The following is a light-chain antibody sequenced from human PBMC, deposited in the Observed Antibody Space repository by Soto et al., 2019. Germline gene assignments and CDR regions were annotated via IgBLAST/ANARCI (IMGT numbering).Light chain of an antibody. CDR3: SSYTSSSTLV. Sequence: QSARTQPASVSGSPGQSITISCTGTSSDVGGYNYVSWYQQHPGKTPKLMIYDVSNRPSGVSNRFSGSKSSNTASLTISGLQAEDEADYYCSSYTSSSTLVFGGGTKLTVL. V-gene: IGLV2-14*01. J-gene: IGLJ2*01. CDR2: DVS. CDR1: SSDVGGYNY.